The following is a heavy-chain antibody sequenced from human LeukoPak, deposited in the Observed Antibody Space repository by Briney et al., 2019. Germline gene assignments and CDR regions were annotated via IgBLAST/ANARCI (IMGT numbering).Heavy chain of an antibody. CDR3: ARTLSEAFDI. Sequence: ASVKVSCKASGHTLTSYYMHRVRQAPGQGLEWMGIINPSGGSTSYAQKFQGRVTMTRDTSTSTVYMELSSLRSKDTAVYYCARTLSEAFDIWGQGTMVIVSS. CDR1: GHTLTSYY. V-gene: IGHV1-46*01. J-gene: IGHJ3*02. CDR2: INPSGGST.